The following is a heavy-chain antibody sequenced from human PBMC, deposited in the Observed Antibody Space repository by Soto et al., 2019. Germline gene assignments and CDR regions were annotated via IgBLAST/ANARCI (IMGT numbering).Heavy chain of an antibody. J-gene: IGHJ3*02. CDR1: GYTFTGYY. CDR3: ARGDYHDTSGPFSDAFDI. V-gene: IGHV1-2*04. D-gene: IGHD3-22*01. CDR2: INPNSGGT. Sequence: ASVKVSCKASGYTFTGYYMHWVRQAPGQGLEWMGWINPNSGGTNYAQKFQGWVTMTRDTSISTAYMELSRLRSDDTAVYYCARGDYHDTSGPFSDAFDIWGPGTMVTVSS.